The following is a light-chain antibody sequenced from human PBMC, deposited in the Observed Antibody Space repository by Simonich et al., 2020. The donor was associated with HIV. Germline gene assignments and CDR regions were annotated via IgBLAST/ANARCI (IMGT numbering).Light chain of an antibody. CDR2: LNSAGSH. CDR1: SGHSSYA. V-gene: IGLV4-69*01. CDR3: QTWGTGFWV. J-gene: IGLJ3*02. Sequence: QLVLTQSPSASASLGASVKLTCTLSSGHSSYAIAWHQQQPEKGPRYLMKLNSAGSHNKGDGIPDRFSGSSSGAERYLTISSLQSEDEADYYCQTWGTGFWVFGGGTKLTVL.